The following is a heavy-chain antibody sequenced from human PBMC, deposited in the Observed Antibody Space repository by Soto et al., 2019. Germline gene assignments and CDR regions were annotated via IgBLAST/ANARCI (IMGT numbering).Heavy chain of an antibody. V-gene: IGHV1-2*02. D-gene: IGHD2-15*01. J-gene: IGHJ6*02. CDR2: INPNSGGT. CDR1: GYTVTGYY. CDR3: ARDASAGANYNYYYAMDV. Sequence: ASVKVSCKASGYTVTGYYMHWVRRAPGQGLEWMGWINPNSGGTNYAQKFKGRVTMTRDTSITTVYMDLSRLSSDDTAVYYCARDASAGANYNYYYAMDVWGQGTPVTVSS.